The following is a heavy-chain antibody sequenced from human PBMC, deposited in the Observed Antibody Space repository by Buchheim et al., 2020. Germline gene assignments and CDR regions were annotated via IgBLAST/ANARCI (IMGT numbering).Heavy chain of an antibody. CDR2: IYHSGST. J-gene: IGHJ5*02. CDR3: ARVSLVTPIEYWFDP. D-gene: IGHD3-9*01. Sequence: QVQLQESGPGLVKPSGPLSLTCAVSGGSISSINWWSWVRQPPGKGLEWFGEIYHSGSTNYTPSLKSRSTISVDKSKNQFSLKLSSVTAADTAVYYCARVSLVTPIEYWFDPWGQGTL. V-gene: IGHV4-4*02. CDR1: GGSISSINW.